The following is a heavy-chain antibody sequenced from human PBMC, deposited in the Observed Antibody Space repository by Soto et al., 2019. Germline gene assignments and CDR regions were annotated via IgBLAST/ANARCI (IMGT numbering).Heavy chain of an antibody. CDR1: GFTFSSYG. J-gene: IGHJ1*01. V-gene: IGHV3-30*18. D-gene: IGHD3-22*01. CDR2: ISYDGSNK. Sequence: GGSLRLSCAASGFTFSSYGMHWVRQAPGKGLEWVAVISYDGSNKYYADSVKGRFTISRDNSKNTLYLQMNSLRAEDTAVYYCAEAPYYYDSSGYYPPAEYFQHWGQGTLVTVSS. CDR3: AEAPYYYDSSGYYPPAEYFQH.